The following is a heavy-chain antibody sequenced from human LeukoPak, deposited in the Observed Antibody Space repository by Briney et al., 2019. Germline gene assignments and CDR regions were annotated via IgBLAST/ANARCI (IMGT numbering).Heavy chain of an antibody. V-gene: IGHV4-30-4*08. CDR3: ARAYYDFWSGYSTPHYFDY. D-gene: IGHD3-3*01. J-gene: IGHJ4*02. CDR1: GGSIGSGDYY. CDR2: IYYSGST. Sequence: PSQTLSLTCTVSGGSIGSGDYYWSWIRQPPGKGLEWIGYIYYSGSTYYNPSLKSRVTISVDTSKNQFSLKLSSVTAADTAVYYCARAYYDFWSGYSTPHYFDYWGQGTLVTVSS.